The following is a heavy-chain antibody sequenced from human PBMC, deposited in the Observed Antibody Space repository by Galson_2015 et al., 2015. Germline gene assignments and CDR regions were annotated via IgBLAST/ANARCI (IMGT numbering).Heavy chain of an antibody. D-gene: IGHD3-16*01. Sequence: SLRLSCAASGFTFSNYAMHWVRQAPGKGLEWVTIISYDGSDKYYADSVKGRFTISRDNSKNTLYLQLTSLRSEDTAVYYCARDRANYDFDYWGQGTLVTVSS. J-gene: IGHJ4*02. V-gene: IGHV3-30*04. CDR1: GFTFSNYA. CDR3: ARDRANYDFDY. CDR2: ISYDGSDK.